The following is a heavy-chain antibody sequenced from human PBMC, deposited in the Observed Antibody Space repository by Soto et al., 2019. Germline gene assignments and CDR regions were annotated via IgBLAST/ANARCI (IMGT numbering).Heavy chain of an antibody. J-gene: IGHJ3*02. CDR3: ARDRFYCSSTSCYSWVPQNAFDI. D-gene: IGHD2-2*01. CDR2: ISYDGSNK. Sequence: GGSLRLSCAASGFTFSSYAMHWVRQAPGKGLEWVAVISYDGSNKYYADSVKGRFTISRDNSKNTLYLQMNSLRAEDTAVYYCARDRFYCSSTSCYSWVPQNAFDIWGQGTTVTVSS. V-gene: IGHV3-30-3*01. CDR1: GFTFSSYA.